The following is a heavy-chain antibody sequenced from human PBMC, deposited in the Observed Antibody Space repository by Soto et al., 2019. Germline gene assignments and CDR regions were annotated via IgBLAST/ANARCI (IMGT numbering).Heavy chain of an antibody. CDR1: GFNFISYS. CDR2: ISSSSSTI. CDR3: ARDESSGYFNWFDP. V-gene: IGHV3-48*01. Sequence: GGSLRLSSTASGFNFISYSMNWVRQAPGKGLEWVSYISSSSSTIYYADSVKGRFTISRDNSKNTLYLQMNSLRAEDTAVYYCARDESSGYFNWFDPWGQGTLVTVSS. J-gene: IGHJ5*02. D-gene: IGHD3-22*01.